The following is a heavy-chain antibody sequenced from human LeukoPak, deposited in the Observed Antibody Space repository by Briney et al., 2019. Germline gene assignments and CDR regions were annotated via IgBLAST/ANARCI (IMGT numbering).Heavy chain of an antibody. CDR2: ISGSGGST. V-gene: IGHV3-23*01. D-gene: IGHD2-21*02. J-gene: IGHJ4*02. Sequence: PGGSLRLSCAASGFTFSSYAMSWVRQAPGKGLEWVSAISGSGGSTYYADSVKGRFTISRDNSKNKLYLQMNSLRAEDTAVYYCAKKDNCGGDCPPDYWGQGTLVTVSS. CDR3: AKKDNCGGDCPPDY. CDR1: GFTFSSYA.